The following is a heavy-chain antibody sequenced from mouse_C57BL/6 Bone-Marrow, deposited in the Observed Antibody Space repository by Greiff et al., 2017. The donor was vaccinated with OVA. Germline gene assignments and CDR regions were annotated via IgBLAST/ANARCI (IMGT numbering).Heavy chain of an antibody. D-gene: IGHD4-1*01. V-gene: IGHV4-1*01. J-gene: IGHJ3*01. CDR1: GIDFSRYW. CDR3: ARPGPTGTGEPPWFAY. CDR2: INPDSSTI. Sequence: EVMLVESGGGLVQPGGSLKLSCAASGIDFSRYWMSWVRRAPGKGLEWIGEINPDSSTINYAPSLKDKFIISRDNAKNTLYLQMSKVRSEDTALYYCARPGPTGTGEPPWFAYWGQGTLVTVSA.